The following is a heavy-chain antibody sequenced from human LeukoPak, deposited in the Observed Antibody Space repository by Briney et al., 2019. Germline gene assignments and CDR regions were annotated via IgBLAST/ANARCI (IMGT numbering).Heavy chain of an antibody. CDR1: GFTFSSYG. CDR2: IRYDGSNK. CDR3: AKVIVVVPAAIEPVFDY. V-gene: IGHV3-30*02. Sequence: GGSLRLSCAASGFTFSSYGMHWVRQAPGKGLEWVAFIRYDGSNKYYADSVKGRLTISRDNSKNTLYLQMNSLRAEDTAVYYCAKVIVVVPAAIEPVFDYWGQGTLVTVSS. J-gene: IGHJ4*02. D-gene: IGHD2-2*02.